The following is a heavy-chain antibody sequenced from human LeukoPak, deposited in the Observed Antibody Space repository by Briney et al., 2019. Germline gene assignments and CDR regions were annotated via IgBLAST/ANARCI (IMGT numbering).Heavy chain of an antibody. CDR1: GGTFSSYA. CDR2: IIPIFGTA. CDR3: ASLTPYSSSATFDY. D-gene: IGHD6-6*01. Sequence: GASEKVSCKASGGTFSSYAISWVRQAPGQGLEWMGGIIPIFGTANYAQKFQGRVTITTDESTSTAYMELSSLRSEDTAVYYCASLTPYSSSATFDYWGQGTLVTVSS. V-gene: IGHV1-69*05. J-gene: IGHJ4*02.